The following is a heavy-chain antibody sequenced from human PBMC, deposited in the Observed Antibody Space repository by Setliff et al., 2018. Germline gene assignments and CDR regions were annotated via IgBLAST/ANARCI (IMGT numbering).Heavy chain of an antibody. CDR2: PTPGASGI. D-gene: IGHD3-22*01. CDR1: GYTFTNYW. Sequence: PGESLKTPCKGSGYTFTNYWLAWVRQMPGKGLEWMGFPTPGASGIRYSPSFQGQVTLSADTSIATAYLHWTSLKASDTAMYYCVRHPYYDSSGYYSYFDHWGQGALVTVSS. CDR3: VRHPYYDSSGYYSYFDH. J-gene: IGHJ4*02. V-gene: IGHV5-51*01.